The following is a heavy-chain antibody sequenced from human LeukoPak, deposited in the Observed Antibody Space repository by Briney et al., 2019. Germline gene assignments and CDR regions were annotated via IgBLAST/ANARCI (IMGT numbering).Heavy chain of an antibody. CDR2: INSDGSEG. D-gene: IGHD6-6*01. CDR3: ARSSYSSSSSV. CDR1: GFTFSGFW. Sequence: GGSLRLSCAVSGFTFSGFWMSWSRQASGKGLEWVASINSDGSEGYYADVVRGRFTISRDNAKNSLYLQINSLRAEDTAVYYCARSSYSSSSSVWGQGTMVTVSS. J-gene: IGHJ3*01. V-gene: IGHV3-7*03.